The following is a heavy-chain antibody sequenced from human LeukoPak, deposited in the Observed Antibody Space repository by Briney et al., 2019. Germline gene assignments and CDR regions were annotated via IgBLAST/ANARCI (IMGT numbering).Heavy chain of an antibody. CDR1: GGSISDSIYY. CDR3: ASKADFGDYDDAFDI. CDR2: IYYSGTT. J-gene: IGHJ3*02. Sequence: SETLSLTCTVSGGSISDSIYYWGWIRQPPGKGLEWIGSIYYSGTTYYSPSLESRVTISVDTSNNQVSLNLNSVTAADTAVYYCASKADFGDYDDAFDIWGQGTMVTVSS. V-gene: IGHV4-39*07. D-gene: IGHD4-17*01.